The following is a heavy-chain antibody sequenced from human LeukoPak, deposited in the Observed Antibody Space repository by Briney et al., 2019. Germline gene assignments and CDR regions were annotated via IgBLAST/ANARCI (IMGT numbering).Heavy chain of an antibody. Sequence: GSLRLSCAASGFTFSSYAMHWVRQAPGKGLEYVSAISSNGGSTYYADSVKGRFTISRDNSKNTLYLQMSSLRAEDTAVYYCVKDGAAAGTLFLFGYWGQGTLVTVSS. J-gene: IGHJ4*02. D-gene: IGHD6-13*01. CDR1: GFTFSSYA. CDR2: ISSNGGST. CDR3: VKDGAAAGTLFLFGY. V-gene: IGHV3-64D*09.